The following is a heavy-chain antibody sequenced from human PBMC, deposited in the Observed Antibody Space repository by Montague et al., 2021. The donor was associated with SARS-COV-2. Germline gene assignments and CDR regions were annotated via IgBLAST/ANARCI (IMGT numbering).Heavy chain of an antibody. CDR3: TSGREGNYNVMDV. CDR2: TYYRSKWYN. V-gene: IGHV6-1*01. CDR1: GDSVSSNSTT. J-gene: IGHJ6*02. Sequence: CAISGDSVSSNSTTWNWVRQSPSRGLEWLGRTYYRSKWYNDYAVSVRGRVTINPDTSKNQFSLQLNSVTPEDTAIYYCTSGREGNYNVMDVWDQGTTVTVFS. D-gene: IGHD1-1*01.